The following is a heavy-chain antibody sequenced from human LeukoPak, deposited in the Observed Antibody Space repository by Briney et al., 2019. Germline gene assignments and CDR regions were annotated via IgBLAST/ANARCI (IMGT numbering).Heavy chain of an antibody. CDR3: AREGYGDYHI. V-gene: IGHV3-7*01. D-gene: IGHD4-17*01. CDR2: INQDGSEK. J-gene: IGHJ3*02. CDR1: GLPFSNHW. Sequence: GGSLRLPCAVSGLPFSNHWMTWVRQAPGKGLERVANINQDGSEKYYVDSVKGRFSISRDNAKSSLYLQMNSLRVEDTAMYFCAREGYGDYHIWGQGTIVTVSS.